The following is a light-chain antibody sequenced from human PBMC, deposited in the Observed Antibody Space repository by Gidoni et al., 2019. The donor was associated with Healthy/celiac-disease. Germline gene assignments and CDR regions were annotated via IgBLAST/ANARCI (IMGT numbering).Light chain of an antibody. CDR3: CSYAGSSTYV. CDR2: EVS. V-gene: IGLV2-23*02. J-gene: IGLJ1*01. Sequence: QSALTHPAAASGSPGQSITISCTGTSSDVGSYNLVSWYQQHPGKAPKLMIYEVSKRPSGVSNRFSGSKSGNTASLTISGLQAEDEADYYCCSYAGSSTYVFGTGTKVTVL. CDR1: SSDVGSYNL.